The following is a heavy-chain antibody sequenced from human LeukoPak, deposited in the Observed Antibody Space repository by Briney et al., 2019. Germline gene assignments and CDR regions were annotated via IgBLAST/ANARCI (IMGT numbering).Heavy chain of an antibody. Sequence: GGSLRLSCAASGFTFSSYAMHWVRQAPGKGLEWVSAISGSSGSTYSADSVKGRFTISRDNSKNTLYLQMNSLRAEDTAVYYCAKDVGYYDRSGYSFDYWGQGTLVTVSS. D-gene: IGHD3-22*01. J-gene: IGHJ4*02. CDR3: AKDVGYYDRSGYSFDY. CDR2: ISGSSGST. V-gene: IGHV3-23*01. CDR1: GFTFSSYA.